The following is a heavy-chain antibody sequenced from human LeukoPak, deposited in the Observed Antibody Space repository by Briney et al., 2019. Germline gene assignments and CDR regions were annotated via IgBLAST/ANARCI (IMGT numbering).Heavy chain of an antibody. CDR3: AKSTTIFGPPDAFDI. D-gene: IGHD3-3*01. Sequence: PGGSLRLSCAASGFNFSDYGMNWVRLAPGKGLEWVSSIGSSGSSGSDIHYADSVKGRFTISRDNSKNTLYLQMNSLRAEDTAVYYCAKSTTIFGPPDAFDIWGQGTMVTVSS. V-gene: IGHV3-21*01. J-gene: IGHJ3*02. CDR1: GFNFSDYG. CDR2: IGSSGSSGSDI.